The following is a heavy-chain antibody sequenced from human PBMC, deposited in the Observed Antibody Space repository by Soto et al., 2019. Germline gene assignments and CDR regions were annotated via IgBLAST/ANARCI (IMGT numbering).Heavy chain of an antibody. D-gene: IGHD2-2*01. V-gene: IGHV6-1*01. CDR1: GDSVSSNSAA. J-gene: IGHJ6*02. CDR2: TYYRSKWYN. CDR3: ARVVVRPPICSSTSCYGSGMDV. Sequence: SQTLSLTCAISGDSVSSNSAAWNRIRQSPSRGLEWLGRTYYRSKWYNDYAVSVKSRITINPDTSKNQFSLQLNSVTPEDTAVYYCARVVVRPPICSSTSCYGSGMDVWGQGTTVTVSS.